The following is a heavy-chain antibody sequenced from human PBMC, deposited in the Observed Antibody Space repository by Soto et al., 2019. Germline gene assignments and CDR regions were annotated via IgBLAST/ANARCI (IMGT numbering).Heavy chain of an antibody. CDR3: ARATYSSGFDY. V-gene: IGHV3-13*01. J-gene: IGHJ4*02. CDR1: GFTFRSYD. D-gene: IGHD6-19*01. Sequence: PGGSLRLSCAASGFTFRSYDMHWVRQATGKGLEWVSAIGIAGDTYYPGSVKGRFTISRENAKNSLYLQMNSLRAGDTAVYYCARATYSSGFDYWGQGTLVTVSS. CDR2: IGIAGDT.